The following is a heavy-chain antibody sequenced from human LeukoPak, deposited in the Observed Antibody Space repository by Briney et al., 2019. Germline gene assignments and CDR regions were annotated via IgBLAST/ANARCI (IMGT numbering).Heavy chain of an antibody. Sequence: SETLSLTCTVSGGSISSGIYYWTWIRQHPGKGLEWIGYIYYSGTTYYNPSLKSRVTISVDTSKNQFSLKLSSVTAADTAVYYCARDIVVIPAANGIDYWGQGTTVTVSS. CDR2: IYYSGTT. V-gene: IGHV4-31*03. D-gene: IGHD2-2*01. J-gene: IGHJ4*03. CDR1: GGSISSGIYY. CDR3: ARDIVVIPAANGIDY.